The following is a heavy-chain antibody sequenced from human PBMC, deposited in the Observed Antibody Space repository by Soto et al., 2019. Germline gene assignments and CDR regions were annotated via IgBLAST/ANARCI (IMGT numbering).Heavy chain of an antibody. CDR2: IYYSGST. V-gene: IGHV4-59*01. CDR3: ARGTIFGSGGMDV. J-gene: IGHJ6*02. Sequence: PSETLSLTCTVTGGSISSYYWSWIRQPPGKGLEWIGYIYYSGSTNYNPSLKSRVTISVDTSKNQFSLKLSSVTAADTAAYYCARGTIFGSGGMDVWGQGTTVTVSS. CDR1: GGSISSYY. D-gene: IGHD3-3*01.